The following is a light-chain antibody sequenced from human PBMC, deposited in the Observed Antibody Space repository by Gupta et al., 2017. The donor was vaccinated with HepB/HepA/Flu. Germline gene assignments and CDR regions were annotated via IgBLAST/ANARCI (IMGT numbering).Light chain of an antibody. J-gene: IGLJ3*02. CDR3: QSYDTSNHWV. CDR1: SGGFASNY. Sequence: NFMLTQPHSVSESPGKTVTISCTRSSGGFASNYVQWYQQRPGSAPTTVIYEDNQRPSGVPDRFSGSIDRSSNSASLTISGLKTEDEADYYCQSYDTSNHWVFGGGTKLTVL. CDR2: EDN. V-gene: IGLV6-57*03.